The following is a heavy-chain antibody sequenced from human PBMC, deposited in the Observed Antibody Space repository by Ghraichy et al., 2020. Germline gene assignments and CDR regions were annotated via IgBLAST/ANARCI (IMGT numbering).Heavy chain of an antibody. CDR3: ASDIALYDSSGYFHGMDV. Sequence: GESLNISCTGSGFTFSDFAMNWVRQAPGKGLEWIAFVTSKSETIDYADSVRGRFTISRNNAKNSVYLEVNSLRDDDTALYYCASDIALYDSSGYFHGMDVWGQGPAVTV. CDR1: GFTFSDFA. CDR2: VTSKSETI. D-gene: IGHD3-22*01. V-gene: IGHV3-48*02. J-gene: IGHJ6*02.